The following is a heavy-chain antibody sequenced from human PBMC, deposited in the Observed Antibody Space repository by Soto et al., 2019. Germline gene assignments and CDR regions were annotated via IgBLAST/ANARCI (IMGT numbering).Heavy chain of an antibody. CDR3: ARHIAVSGTRGFDH. Sequence: QVQLQESGPGLMKPSGTLSLTCAVSGGSITSNWWSWVRQPPGKGLEWIAEIFHTGSANYNPSLMGRLTISMDKSRSHLSLTLNSVTAADTDVYYCARHIAVSGTRGFDHWGQGTLVTVSS. J-gene: IGHJ4*02. CDR1: GGSITSNW. V-gene: IGHV4-4*02. CDR2: IFHTGSA. D-gene: IGHD2-21*01.